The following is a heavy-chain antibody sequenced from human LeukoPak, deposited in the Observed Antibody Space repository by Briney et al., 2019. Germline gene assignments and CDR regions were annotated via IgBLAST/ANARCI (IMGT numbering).Heavy chain of an antibody. CDR3: ARGGSRSRRGDDAFDI. CDR1: GYTFTNYA. CDR2: ISAYNGNT. Sequence: AASVKVSCKASGYTFTNYAMNWVRQAPGQGLEWMGWISAYNGNTGLAQKLQGRVTLATDASTSTAYVELRSLTSDDTAVYFCARGGSRSRRGDDAFDIWGQGTMVTVSS. V-gene: IGHV1-18*01. J-gene: IGHJ3*02. D-gene: IGHD3-10*01.